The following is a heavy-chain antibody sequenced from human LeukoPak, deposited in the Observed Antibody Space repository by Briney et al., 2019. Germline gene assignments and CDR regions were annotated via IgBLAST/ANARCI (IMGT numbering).Heavy chain of an antibody. CDR1: GESIRSSNW. V-gene: IGHV4-4*02. CDR3: SNKVYCSTTSCHPAGY. D-gene: IGHD2-2*01. Sequence: SETLSLTCTVSGESIRSSNWWSWVRQPPGKGLEWIGEIYHSGTTNYNPSLKSRVTISFATSTNQFLLDLSPVTAADTAVYYCSNKVYCSTTSCHPAGYWGLGSLVTVSS. J-gene: IGHJ4*02. CDR2: IYHSGTT.